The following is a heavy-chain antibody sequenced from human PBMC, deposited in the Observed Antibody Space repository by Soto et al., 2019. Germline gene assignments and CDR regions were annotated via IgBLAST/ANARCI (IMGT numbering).Heavy chain of an antibody. CDR1: GGSFSGYY. CDR3: ARGKGKWKGANDY. J-gene: IGHJ4*02. D-gene: IGHD1-26*01. Sequence: QVQLQQWGAGLLKPSETLSLTCAVYGGSFSGYYWSWIRQPPGTGLEWIGEINHSGSTNYNPSLKSRVTISVDTSKNQFSLKLSSVTAADTAVYYCARGKGKWKGANDYGGQGTLVTVSS. CDR2: INHSGST. V-gene: IGHV4-34*01.